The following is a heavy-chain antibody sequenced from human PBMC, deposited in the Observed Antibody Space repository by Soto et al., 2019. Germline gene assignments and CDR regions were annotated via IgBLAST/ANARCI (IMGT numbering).Heavy chain of an antibody. J-gene: IGHJ4*02. V-gene: IGHV4-59*01. CDR2: IYYTGST. D-gene: IGHD4-17*01. CDR3: ARGGSYGDFFDY. CDR1: GGSMGSNY. Sequence: SETLSLTCTVPGGSMGSNYWTWIRQSPGKGLEWIGYIYYTGSTKYNPSLKSRVTISLDTSKNQFSLRLTSVTSADTAVYYCARGGSYGDFFDYWGQGAQVTVSS.